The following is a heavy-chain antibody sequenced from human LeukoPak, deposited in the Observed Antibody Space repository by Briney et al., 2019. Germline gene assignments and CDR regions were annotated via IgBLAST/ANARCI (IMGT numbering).Heavy chain of an antibody. J-gene: IGHJ3*02. CDR1: GGSISSYY. Sequence: SETLSLTCTVSGGSISSYYWNWIRQPAGKGLEWIGRIHTSGSTNYNPSLKSRVTMSVDTSKNQFSLRLNSVTAADTAMYYCAREHSASLSDTFDMWGQGTMVTVSS. D-gene: IGHD2-2*01. CDR3: AREHSASLSDTFDM. CDR2: IHTSGST. V-gene: IGHV4-4*07.